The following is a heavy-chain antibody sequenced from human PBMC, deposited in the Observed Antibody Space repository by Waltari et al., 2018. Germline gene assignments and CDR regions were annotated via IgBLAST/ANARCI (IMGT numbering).Heavy chain of an antibody. D-gene: IGHD1-1*01. V-gene: IGHV4-30-2*01. Sequence: QLQLQESGSGRVKHSQTLYLTCAVSGGSISRGNYSWSGIRQPPGKGLEWIGDIYHSGSTYYNPSLKSRVTISVDRSKNQFSLKLSSVTAADTAVYYCARNWNDEDNWFDPWGQGTLVTVSS. CDR3: ARNWNDEDNWFDP. J-gene: IGHJ5*02. CDR1: GGSISRGNYS. CDR2: IYHSGST.